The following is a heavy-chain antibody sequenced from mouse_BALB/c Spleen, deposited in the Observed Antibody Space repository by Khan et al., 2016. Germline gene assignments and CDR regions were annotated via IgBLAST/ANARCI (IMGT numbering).Heavy chain of an antibody. CDR1: GYTFTNYG. Sequence: QIQLVQSGPELKKPGETVKISCKASGYTFTNYGMNWVKQAPGKGLKWMGWINTYTGEPTYADAFTGRFAFSLETSASTAYLQINNLKNEDTATYVCARRRIYDGYYDAMDYWGQGTSVTVSS. D-gene: IGHD2-3*01. CDR2: INTYTGEP. J-gene: IGHJ4*01. CDR3: ARRRIYDGYYDAMDY. V-gene: IGHV9-3-1*01.